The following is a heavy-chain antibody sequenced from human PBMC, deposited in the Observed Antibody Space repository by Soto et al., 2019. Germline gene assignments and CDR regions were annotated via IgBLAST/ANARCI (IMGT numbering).Heavy chain of an antibody. Sequence: SETLSLTCSVSGGSISNSSYLWGWVRQPPGKGLQWIGSVSHIGSTNYNPSLKSRLTISVGTSKTQSSLRLDSVTAADTAVYYGSRIAVSGPRTGVDYWGQAILVTVSS. J-gene: IGHJ4*02. D-gene: IGHD6-19*01. CDR3: SRIAVSGPRTGVDY. CDR2: VSHIGST. V-gene: IGHV4-39*01. CDR1: GGSISNSSYL.